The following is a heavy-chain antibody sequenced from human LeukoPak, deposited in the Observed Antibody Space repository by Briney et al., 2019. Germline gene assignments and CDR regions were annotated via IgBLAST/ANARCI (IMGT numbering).Heavy chain of an antibody. D-gene: IGHD3-22*01. V-gene: IGHV3-66*01. CDR2: IYSDGST. CDR1: GFTVSSNY. Sequence: GGSLRLSCAASGFTVSSNYMSWVRQAPGKGLEWVSIIYSDGSTYYADSVKGRFTISRDNSKNTLYLQMNSLRAEDTAVYYCARGLFNYDSSGLNYWGQGTLVTVSS. J-gene: IGHJ4*02. CDR3: ARGLFNYDSSGLNY.